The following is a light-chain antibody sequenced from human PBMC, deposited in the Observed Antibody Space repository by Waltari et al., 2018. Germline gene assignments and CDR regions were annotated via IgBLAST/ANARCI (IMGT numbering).Light chain of an antibody. CDR3: HQIASLPRT. V-gene: IGKV6D-21*02. CDR2: YAS. CDR1: QSIGSR. Sequence: EIVLTQSPDFQSVTPEEKVTITCRASQSIGSRLHWFQQKPNQSPKLLIKYASQSISGVPSRFSGSGSGTDFTLTINSLEAEDGAVYYCHQIASLPRTFGPGTKVEIK. J-gene: IGKJ1*01.